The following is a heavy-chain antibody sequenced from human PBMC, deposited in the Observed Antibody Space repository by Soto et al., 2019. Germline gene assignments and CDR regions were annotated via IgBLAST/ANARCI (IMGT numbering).Heavy chain of an antibody. CDR3: AASSTSHLYYYGMDV. D-gene: IGHD2-2*01. CDR2: IVVGSGNT. CDR1: GFTFTSSA. J-gene: IGHJ6*02. V-gene: IGHV1-58*01. Sequence: SVKVCCEASGFTFTSSAVQWVRQALGQRLEWIGWIVVGSGNTNYAQKFQERVTITRDMSTSTAYMELSSLRSEDTAVYYCAASSTSHLYYYGMDVWGQGTTVTVSS.